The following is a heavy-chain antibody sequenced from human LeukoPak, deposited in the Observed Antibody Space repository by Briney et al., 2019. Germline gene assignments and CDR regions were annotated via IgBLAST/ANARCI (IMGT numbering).Heavy chain of an antibody. D-gene: IGHD1-14*01. Sequence: GASVKVFCKGSGYTFTSYYMHWVGQAPGQRLEGMGINNPNAGTTSYAQKFQGRVTVTRDTSTSTVYMELSSLRSEDTAVYYCARASDRGLRNPSYYMDVWGKGTTVTISS. CDR3: ARASDRGLRNPSYYMDV. CDR1: GYTFTSYY. CDR2: NNPNAGTT. J-gene: IGHJ6*03. V-gene: IGHV1-46*01.